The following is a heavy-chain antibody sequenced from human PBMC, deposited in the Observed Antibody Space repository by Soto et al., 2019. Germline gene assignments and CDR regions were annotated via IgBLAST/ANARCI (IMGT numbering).Heavy chain of an antibody. CDR1: GFTFSSYW. Sequence: GGSLRLSCAASGFTFSSYWMSWVRQAPGKGLERVANIKQDGSEKYYVDSVKGRFTIPRDNTKNSLYLQMNSLRAEDTAVYYCARDKAYSSGWCLVGLDTHNWFDPWGQGTLVTVSS. D-gene: IGHD6-19*01. J-gene: IGHJ5*02. CDR2: IKQDGSEK. V-gene: IGHV3-7*01. CDR3: ARDKAYSSGWCLVGLDTHNWFDP.